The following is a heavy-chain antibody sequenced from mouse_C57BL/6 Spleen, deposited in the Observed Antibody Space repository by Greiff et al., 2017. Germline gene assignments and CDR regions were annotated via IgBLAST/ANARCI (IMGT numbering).Heavy chain of an antibody. V-gene: IGHV1-18*01. Sequence: EVMLVESGPELVKPGASVKIPCKASGYTFTDYNMDWVKQSHGKSLEWIGDINPNNGGTIYNQKFKGKATLTVDKSSSTAYMELRSLTSADTAVYYCARGNIYYGNAYAMDYWGQGTSVTVSS. D-gene: IGHD2-1*01. J-gene: IGHJ4*01. CDR2: INPNNGGT. CDR3: ARGNIYYGNAYAMDY. CDR1: GYTFTDYN.